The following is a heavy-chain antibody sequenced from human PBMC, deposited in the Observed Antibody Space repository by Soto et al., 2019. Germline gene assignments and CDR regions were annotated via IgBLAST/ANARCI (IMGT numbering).Heavy chain of an antibody. V-gene: IGHV3-7*03. J-gene: IGHJ6*02. CDR2: IKHDGSEK. Sequence: GGSLRLSCATSGLTFSKYWMTWVRQAPGEGLEWVATIKHDGSEKSNLDSVEGRFTISRDNAKNSLSLQMNSLRVEDTAVYFCASVPGSPGYHGLDVWGQGTTVP. CDR1: GLTFSKYW. D-gene: IGHD6-19*01. CDR3: ASVPGSPGYHGLDV.